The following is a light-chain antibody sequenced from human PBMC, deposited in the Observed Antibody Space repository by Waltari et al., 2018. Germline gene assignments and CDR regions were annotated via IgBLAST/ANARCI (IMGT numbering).Light chain of an antibody. CDR1: RSNIGSNS. CDR2: TNN. J-gene: IGLJ3*02. Sequence: QSVLTQPPSASGTPGQKVTISCSGRRSNIGSNSVSWYQQVPGTAPKLIIFTNNQRSSGVPDRFSASKSGTSASLAISWLQSEDEADYYCASWDDTLNGLWVFGGGTSLTVL. CDR3: ASWDDTLNGLWV. V-gene: IGLV1-44*01.